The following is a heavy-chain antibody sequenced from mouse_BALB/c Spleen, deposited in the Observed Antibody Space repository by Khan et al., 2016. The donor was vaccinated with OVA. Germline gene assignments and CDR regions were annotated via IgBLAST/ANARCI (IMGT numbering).Heavy chain of an antibody. J-gene: IGHJ4*01. CDR1: GYTFTSHW. D-gene: IGHD1-1*01. CDR3: TRSNYYGNSLYAMDY. V-gene: IGHV1S41*01. Sequence: DLVKPGASVKLSCKASGYTFTSHWINWIKHRPGQGLEWIGRVSPGSGSPYYNEIFKGKATVTVDKSSSTAYIQLSSLSSEDSAVYFCTRSNYYGNSLYAMDYWGQGTSVTVSS. CDR2: VSPGSGSP.